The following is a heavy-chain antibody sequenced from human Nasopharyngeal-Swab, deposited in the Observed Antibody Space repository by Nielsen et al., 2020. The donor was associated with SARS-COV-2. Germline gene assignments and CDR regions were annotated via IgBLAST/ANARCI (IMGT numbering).Heavy chain of an antibody. CDR1: GYTFTSYY. D-gene: IGHD3-10*01. CDR2: INPSGGST. J-gene: IGHJ6*02. V-gene: IGHV1-46*01. CDR3: ARVLIYGSGSGGMDV. Sequence: ASVKVSCKASGYTFTSYYMHWVRQAPGQGLEWMGIINPSGGSTSYAQKFQGRVTMTRDTSTSTVYMELRSLRSDDTAVYYCARVLIYGSGSGGMDVWGQGTTVTVSS.